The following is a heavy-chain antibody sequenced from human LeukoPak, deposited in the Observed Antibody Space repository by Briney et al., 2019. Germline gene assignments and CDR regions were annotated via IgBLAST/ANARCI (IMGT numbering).Heavy chain of an antibody. CDR1: GGSISSSNW. J-gene: IGHJ4*02. D-gene: IGHD6-19*01. V-gene: IGHV4-4*02. CDR2: IYHSGST. Sequence: SGTLSLTCAVSGGSISSSNWWSWVRQPPGKGLEWIGEIYHSGSTNYNPSLKSRVTISVDKSKNQFSLRLTSVTAADTAAYYCARQGDSGWYYFDYWGQGTLVTVSS. CDR3: ARQGDSGWYYFDY.